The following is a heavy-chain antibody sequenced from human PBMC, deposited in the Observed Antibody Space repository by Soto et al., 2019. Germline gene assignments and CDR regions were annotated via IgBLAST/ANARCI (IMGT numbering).Heavy chain of an antibody. V-gene: IGHV3-64*02. CDR2: ISSNGGST. D-gene: IGHD6-13*01. Sequence: PVGSLRLSCAASGFTFSSYAMHWVRQAPGKGLEYVSAISSNGGSTYYADSVKGRFTISRDNAKNSLYLQMNSLRAEDTAVYYCARDPGIAAAGPDGGQGTLVTVSS. CDR3: ARDPGIAAAGPD. J-gene: IGHJ4*02. CDR1: GFTFSSYA.